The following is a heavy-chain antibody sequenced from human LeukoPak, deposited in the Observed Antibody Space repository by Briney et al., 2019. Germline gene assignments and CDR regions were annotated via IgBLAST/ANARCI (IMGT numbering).Heavy chain of an antibody. D-gene: IGHD1-26*01. J-gene: IGHJ4*02. V-gene: IGHV1-2*02. CDR3: ARENTAYAPELVGHYYFDY. Sequence: ASVKVSCKASGYTFTGYYMHWVRQAPGQGLEWMGWINPNSGGTNYAQKFQGRVTMTGDTSISTAYMELSRLRSDDTAVYYCARENTAYAPELVGHYYFDYWGQGTLVTVSS. CDR1: GYTFTGYY. CDR2: INPNSGGT.